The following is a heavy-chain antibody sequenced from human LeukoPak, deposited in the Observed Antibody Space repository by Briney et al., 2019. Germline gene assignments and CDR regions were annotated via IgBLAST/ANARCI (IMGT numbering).Heavy chain of an antibody. J-gene: IGHJ4*02. CDR3: ARGRLRSRGSSGLGY. D-gene: IGHD3-16*01. Sequence: PSETLSLTCTVSGGSISSSSYYWGWIRQPPGKGLEWIGSIYYSGSTYYNPSLKSRVTISVDTSKNQFSLKLSSVTAADTAVYYCARGRLRSRGSSGLGYWGQGTLVTVSS. CDR2: IYYSGST. V-gene: IGHV4-39*01. CDR1: GGSISSSSYY.